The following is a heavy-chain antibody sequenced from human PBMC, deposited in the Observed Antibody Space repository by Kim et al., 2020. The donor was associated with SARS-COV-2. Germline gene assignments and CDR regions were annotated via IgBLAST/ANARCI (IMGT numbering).Heavy chain of an antibody. CDR1: GFTFSSYA. CDR2: ISGSGGST. D-gene: IGHD6-6*01. J-gene: IGHJ4*02. Sequence: GGSLRLSCAASGFTFSSYAMSWVRQAPGKGLEWVSAISGSGGSTYYADSVKGRFTISRDNSKNTLYLQMNSLRAEDTAVYYCAKDPPDGQYSSSPLPIDYWGQGTLVTVSS. V-gene: IGHV3-23*01. CDR3: AKDPPDGQYSSSPLPIDY.